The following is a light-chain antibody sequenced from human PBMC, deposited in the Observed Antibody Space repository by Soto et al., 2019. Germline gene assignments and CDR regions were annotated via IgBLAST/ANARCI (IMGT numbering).Light chain of an antibody. CDR3: QQYISSVT. CDR1: QSVDSTF. CDR2: GSS. Sequence: EIVLTQSPGSLSLSPGERATLSCRASQSVDSTFFAWYQKKPGQAPRLLIDGSSKRATGVPDRFSGSGSGTDLNLTIGRLEPEDFAVYYCQQYISSVTFGQGTKVEI. J-gene: IGKJ1*01. V-gene: IGKV3-20*01.